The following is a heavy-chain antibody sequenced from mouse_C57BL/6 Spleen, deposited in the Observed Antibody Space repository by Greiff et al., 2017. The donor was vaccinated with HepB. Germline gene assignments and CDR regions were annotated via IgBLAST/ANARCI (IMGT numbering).Heavy chain of an antibody. J-gene: IGHJ2*01. D-gene: IGHD4-1*01. CDR3: ARLALANWDPSGYYFDY. CDR1: GYTFTSYW. CDR2: IDPSDSYT. V-gene: IGHV1-69*01. Sequence: VQLQQPGAELVMPGASVKLSCKASGYTFTSYWMHWVKQRPGQGLEWIGEIDPSDSYTNYNQKFKGKSTLTVDKSSSTAYMQLSSLTSEDSAVYHCARLALANWDPSGYYFDYWGQGTTLTVSS.